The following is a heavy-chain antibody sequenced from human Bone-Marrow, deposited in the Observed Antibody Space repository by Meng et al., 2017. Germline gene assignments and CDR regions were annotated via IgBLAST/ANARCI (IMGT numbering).Heavy chain of an antibody. J-gene: IGHJ3*02. CDR2: IYYSGST. V-gene: IGHV4-39*07. Sequence: SETLSLTCTDSGGSISSSSYYWGWIRQPPGKGLEWIGSIYYSGSTYYNPSLKSRVTISVDTSKNQFSLKLSSVTAADTAVYYRPTGSYYKGADAFDIWGQGTMVTVSS. D-gene: IGHD3-10*01. CDR3: PTGSYYKGADAFDI. CDR1: GGSISSSSYY.